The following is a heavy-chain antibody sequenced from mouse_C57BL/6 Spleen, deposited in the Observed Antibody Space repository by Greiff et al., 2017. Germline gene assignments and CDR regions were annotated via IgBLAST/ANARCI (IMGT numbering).Heavy chain of an antibody. Sequence: EVQLQQSGPELVKPGDSVKISCKASGYSFTGYFMNWVMQSHGKSLEWIGRINPYNGDTFYNQKFKGKATLTVDKSSSTAHMELRSLTSVDSAVYYCARSYYYGSSYYYAMDYWGQGTSVTVSS. CDR1: GYSFTGYF. CDR3: ARSYYYGSSYYYAMDY. D-gene: IGHD1-1*01. J-gene: IGHJ4*01. CDR2: INPYNGDT. V-gene: IGHV1-20*01.